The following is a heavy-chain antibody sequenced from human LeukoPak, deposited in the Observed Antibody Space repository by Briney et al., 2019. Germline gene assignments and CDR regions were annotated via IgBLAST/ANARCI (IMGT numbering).Heavy chain of an antibody. Sequence: GGSLRLSCGASGFIFNTYAMTWVRQAPGKGLDWVSSTTSLGSTEYVDSVQGRFTVSRDNSKNSLYLQMNSPRAEDTAVYYCARTRLYGDYDMLDDAFDIWGQGTMVTVSS. CDR2: TTSLGST. J-gene: IGHJ3*02. CDR1: GFIFNTYA. CDR3: ARTRLYGDYDMLDDAFDI. D-gene: IGHD4-17*01. V-gene: IGHV3-23*01.